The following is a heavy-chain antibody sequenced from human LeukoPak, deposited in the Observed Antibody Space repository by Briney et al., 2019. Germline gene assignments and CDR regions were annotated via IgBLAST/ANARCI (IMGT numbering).Heavy chain of an antibody. CDR1: GFSFSSYS. D-gene: IGHD2-2*01. CDR3: AREGRSSPVDY. V-gene: IGHV3-21*01. J-gene: IGHJ4*02. CDR2: ISSSSSYI. Sequence: GRSLRLSCAASGFSFSSYSMNWVRQAPGKGLEWVSSISSSSSYIYYADSVKGRFTISRDNAKNSLYLQMNSLRAEDTAVYYCAREGRSSPVDYWGQGTLVTVSS.